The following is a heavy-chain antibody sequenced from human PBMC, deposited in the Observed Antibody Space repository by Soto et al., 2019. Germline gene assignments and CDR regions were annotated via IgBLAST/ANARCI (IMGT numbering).Heavy chain of an antibody. Sequence: EVQLVESGGGLVQPGGSLRLSCAASGFTVSSNYMSWGRQAPGKELDWVSLISSGGSAYYADSVKGRFTISRDTSKNTLSLQMNSLRVEDTAVYYCVRGALRPRFDYWGQGTLVTVSS. J-gene: IGHJ4*02. D-gene: IGHD3-16*01. CDR2: ISSGGSA. CDR3: VRGALRPRFDY. CDR1: GFTVSSNY. V-gene: IGHV3-66*01.